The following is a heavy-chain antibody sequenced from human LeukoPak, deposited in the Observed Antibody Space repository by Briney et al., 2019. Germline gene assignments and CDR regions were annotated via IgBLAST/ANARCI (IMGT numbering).Heavy chain of an antibody. CDR1: GASISDYY. Sequence: SETLSLTCSVSGASISDYYWNWIRQPPGKGLEWIAYIHYNGRTDYNPSLRGGVTMSVDSSKNQFSLRLCSVTAADTAVYYCARSLWYLGELVGVFDVRGHGTMVTISS. V-gene: IGHV4-59*08. D-gene: IGHD3-16*01. CDR2: IHYNGRT. J-gene: IGHJ3*01. CDR3: ARSLWYLGELVGVFDV.